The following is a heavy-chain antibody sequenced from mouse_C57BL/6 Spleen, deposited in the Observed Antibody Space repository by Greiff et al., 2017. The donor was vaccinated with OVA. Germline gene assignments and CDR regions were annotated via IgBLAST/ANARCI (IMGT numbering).Heavy chain of an antibody. V-gene: IGHV1-80*01. D-gene: IGHD1-1*01. CDR3: ARRGDYGSSYAMDY. CDR1: GYAFSSYW. J-gene: IGHJ4*01. CDR2: IYPGDGDT. Sequence: VKLMESGAELVKPGASVKISCKASGYAFSSYWMSWVKQRPGKGLEWIGLIYPGDGDTNYNGKFKGKATLTADKSSSTAYMQLSSLTSEDSAVYVCARRGDYGSSYAMDYWGQGTSVTVSS.